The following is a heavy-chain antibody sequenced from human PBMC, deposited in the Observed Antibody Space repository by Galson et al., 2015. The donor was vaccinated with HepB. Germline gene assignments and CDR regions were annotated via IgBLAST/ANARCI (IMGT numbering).Heavy chain of an antibody. CDR1: GGSLGSGGYY. V-gene: IGHV4-31*03. J-gene: IGHJ4*02. CDR2: TNYSGRT. CDR3: ARGSEDNYGSFDY. D-gene: IGHD3-10*01. Sequence: LSLTCTVSGGSLGSGGYYWSWIRQHPGKGLEWIGYTNYSGRTYYNPSLRGRLTISEGMSKNQFFLKLSPVTAADTAIYYCARGSEDNYGSFDYWGQGTLVTVSS.